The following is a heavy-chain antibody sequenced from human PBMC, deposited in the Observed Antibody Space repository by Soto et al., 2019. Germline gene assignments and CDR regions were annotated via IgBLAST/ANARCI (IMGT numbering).Heavy chain of an antibody. CDR2: LDDVDGS. CDR1: GLTVSGKKY. Sequence: DVQLVESGGGLIQPGESLRLSCAAFGLTVSGKKYVAWVRQAPGTGLEWVSALDDVDGSLYADSVKGRFTTSSDSPKTTGYLQVNGVRPDDTAGYDCGGWHEREHAYDVWGQGTTVTVAS. V-gene: IGHV3-53*01. J-gene: IGHJ3*01. CDR3: GGWHEREHAYDV. D-gene: IGHD1-1*01.